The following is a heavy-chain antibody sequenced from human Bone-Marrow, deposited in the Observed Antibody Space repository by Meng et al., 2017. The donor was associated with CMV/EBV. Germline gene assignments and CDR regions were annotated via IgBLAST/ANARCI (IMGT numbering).Heavy chain of an antibody. J-gene: IGHJ4*02. CDR1: GFTFDDYA. CDR3: AMLFGYCSGGSCISY. Sequence: GGSLRLSCAASGFTFDDYAMHWVRQAPGKGLEWVSGISWNSGSIGYADSVKGRFTISRDNAKNSLYLQMNSLRAEDTAVYYCAMLFGYCSGGSCISYWGQGTLVTVSS. D-gene: IGHD2-15*01. V-gene: IGHV3-9*01. CDR2: ISWNSGSI.